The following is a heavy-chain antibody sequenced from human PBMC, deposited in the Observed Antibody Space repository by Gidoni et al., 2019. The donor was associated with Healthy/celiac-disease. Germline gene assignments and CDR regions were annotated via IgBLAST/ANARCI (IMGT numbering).Heavy chain of an antibody. V-gene: IGHV5-51*01. D-gene: IGHD2-2*01. CDR3: AREGAYCSSTSCEGSYFDY. Sequence: EVQLVQSGAEVKTPGESLMISCKGSGYSFTSYWIGWVRQMPGEGLEWMGIIYPGDSDTRYSPSFQGQVTISADKSISTAYLQWSSLKASDTAMYYCAREGAYCSSTSCEGSYFDYWGQGTLVTVSS. CDR2: IYPGDSDT. J-gene: IGHJ4*02. CDR1: GYSFTSYW.